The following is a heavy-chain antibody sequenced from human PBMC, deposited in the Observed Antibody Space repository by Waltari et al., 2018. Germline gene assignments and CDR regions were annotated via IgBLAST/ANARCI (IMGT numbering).Heavy chain of an antibody. CDR2: IFYNGYT. Sequence: QLQLQESGPGPVKPSETLSLTCTVSGGSFNDNNYYWGWIRQPPGKGLEWIGSIFYNGYTYYNPSLKSRLAISIDSSKNQFSLKLRSVSAADTAVYYCTRHYYGDPGDHWGQGILVTVSS. D-gene: IGHD2-21*01. CDR3: TRHYYGDPGDH. J-gene: IGHJ4*02. CDR1: GGSFNDNNYY. V-gene: IGHV4-39*01.